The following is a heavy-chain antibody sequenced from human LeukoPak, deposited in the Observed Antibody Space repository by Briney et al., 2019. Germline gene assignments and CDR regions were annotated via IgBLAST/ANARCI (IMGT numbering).Heavy chain of an antibody. Sequence: GGSLRLSCAASRFTFSSYSMNWVRQAPGKGLEWVSSISSGSSYKYYADSVKGRFTISRDNTKNSLFLQMSSLRAEDTAVYFCARDPGYSESVGSRWYFDLWGRGTLVTVSS. J-gene: IGHJ2*01. V-gene: IGHV3-21*01. CDR3: ARDPGYSESVGSRWYFDL. CDR1: RFTFSSYS. D-gene: IGHD5-18*01. CDR2: ISSGSSYK.